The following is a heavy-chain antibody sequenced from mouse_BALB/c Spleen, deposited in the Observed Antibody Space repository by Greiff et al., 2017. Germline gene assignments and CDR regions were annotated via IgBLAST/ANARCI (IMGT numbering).Heavy chain of an antibody. D-gene: IGHD2-14*01. CDR3: ARGRYDYAMDY. CDR1: GFTFSSFG. CDR2: ISSGSSTI. V-gene: IGHV5-17*02. J-gene: IGHJ4*01. Sequence: EVQGVESGGGLVQPGGSRKLSCAASGFTFSSFGMHWVRQAPEKGLEWVAYISSGSSTIYYADTVKGRFTISRDNPKNTLFLQMTSLRSEDTAMYYCARGRYDYAMDYWGQGTSVTVSS.